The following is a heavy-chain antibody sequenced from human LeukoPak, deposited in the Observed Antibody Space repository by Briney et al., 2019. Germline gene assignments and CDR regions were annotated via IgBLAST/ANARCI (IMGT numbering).Heavy chain of an antibody. CDR1: GFTFISYG. J-gene: IGHJ6*03. V-gene: IGHV3-21*01. CDR3: PRDYYEFWSGLRPDYFYYYYMDI. D-gene: IGHD3-3*01. Sequence: PGGSLRLSCTASGFTFISYGMYWVRQAPGKGLEWVASISSGSTYISYADSVKGRFTVSRDDAKRSLHLQMNSLRAEDTAVYFCPRDYYEFWSGLRPDYFYYYYMDIWGNGTTVTVSS. CDR2: ISSGSTYI.